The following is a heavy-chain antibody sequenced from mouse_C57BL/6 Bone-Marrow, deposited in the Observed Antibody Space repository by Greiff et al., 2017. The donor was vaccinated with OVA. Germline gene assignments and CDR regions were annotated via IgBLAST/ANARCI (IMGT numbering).Heavy chain of an antibody. D-gene: IGHD1-1*01. CDR1: GFTFSSYG. J-gene: IGHJ4*01. Sequence: DVKLVESGGDLVKPGGSLKLSCAASGFTFSSYGMSWVRQTPDKRLEWVATISSGGSYTYYPDSVKGRFTISRDNAKNTLYLQMSSLKSEDTAMYYCASPLLLRSYYAMDYWGQGTSVTVSS. CDR3: ASPLLLRSYYAMDY. V-gene: IGHV5-6*02. CDR2: ISSGGSYT.